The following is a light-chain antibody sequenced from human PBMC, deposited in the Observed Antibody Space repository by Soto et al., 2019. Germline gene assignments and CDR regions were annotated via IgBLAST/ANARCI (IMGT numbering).Light chain of an antibody. J-gene: IGLJ2*01. Sequence: QSVLTQPASVSGSPGQSITISCTGTSSDVGAYNYVSWYQQHPGKAPKLMIYDVSNRPSGVSNLFSGSKSGNTASLTISGLQAEDEADYYCSSYTSSSTLVVFGGGTKVTVL. CDR1: SSDVGAYNY. CDR2: DVS. CDR3: SSYTSSSTLVV. V-gene: IGLV2-14*01.